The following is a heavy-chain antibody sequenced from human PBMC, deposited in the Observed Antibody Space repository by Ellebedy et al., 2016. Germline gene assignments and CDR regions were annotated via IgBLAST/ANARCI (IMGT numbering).Heavy chain of an antibody. V-gene: IGHV3-48*01. CDR3: ARDPDSGSWYGSGMDV. CDR2: ISSSSSTI. J-gene: IGHJ6*02. Sequence: GGSLRLSCAASGFTFSSYSMNWVRQAPGKGLEWVSYISSSSSTIYYADSVKGRFTISRDNAKNSLYLQMNSLRAEDTAVYYCARDPDSGSWYGSGMDVWGQGTTVTVSS. CDR1: GFTFSSYS. D-gene: IGHD6-13*01.